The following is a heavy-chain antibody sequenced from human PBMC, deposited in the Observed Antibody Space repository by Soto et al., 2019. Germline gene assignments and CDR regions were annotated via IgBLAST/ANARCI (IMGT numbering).Heavy chain of an antibody. J-gene: IGHJ6*02. D-gene: IGHD2-15*01. CDR2: IIPIFGTA. CDR1: GGTFSSYA. V-gene: IGHV1-69*01. CDR3: TTSQPVVVAATGDYYYYYGMDV. Sequence: QVQLVQSGAEVKKPGSSVKVSCKASGGTFSSYAISWVRQAPGQGLEWMGGIIPIFGTANYARKFQGRVTITADESKSTGYMELSSLRSEDTAVSYFTTSQPVVVAATGDYYYYYGMDVWGQGTTVTVSS.